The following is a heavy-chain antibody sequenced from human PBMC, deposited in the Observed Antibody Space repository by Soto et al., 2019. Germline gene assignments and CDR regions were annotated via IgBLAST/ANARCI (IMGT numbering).Heavy chain of an antibody. CDR2: ISYDGSNK. V-gene: IGHV3-30-3*01. CDR1: GFTFSSYA. Sequence: GGSLRLSCAASGFTFSSYAMHWVRQAPGKGLEWVAVISYDGSNKYYADSVKGRFTISRDNSKNTLYLQMNSLRAEDTAVYYCARAGYDSSGPTKYYFDYWGQGTLVTVSS. D-gene: IGHD3-22*01. CDR3: ARAGYDSSGPTKYYFDY. J-gene: IGHJ4*02.